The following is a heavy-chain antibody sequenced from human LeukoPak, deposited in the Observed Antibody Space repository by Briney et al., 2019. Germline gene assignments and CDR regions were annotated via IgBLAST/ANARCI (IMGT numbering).Heavy chain of an antibody. CDR3: AKGTLGYCSGGSCYSGY. Sequence: GGSLRLSCAASGFTFSSYAMSWVRQAPGKGLEWVSAISGSGGSTYYADSVKGRFTISRDNSKNTLYLQMNSLRAEDTAVYYRAKGTLGYCSGGSCYSGYWGQGTLVTVSS. CDR2: ISGSGGST. CDR1: GFTFSSYA. D-gene: IGHD2-15*01. V-gene: IGHV3-23*01. J-gene: IGHJ4*02.